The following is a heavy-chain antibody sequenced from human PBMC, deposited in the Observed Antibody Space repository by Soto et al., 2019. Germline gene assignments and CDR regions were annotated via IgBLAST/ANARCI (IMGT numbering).Heavy chain of an antibody. CDR2: ISYDGSNK. CDR3: ARDGTSWEPFDY. J-gene: IGHJ4*02. CDR1: GFTFSSYA. V-gene: IGHV3-30*04. Sequence: GGSLRLSCAASGFTFSSYAMHWVRQAPGKGLEWVAVISYDGSNKYYADSVKGRFTISRDNSKNTLYLQMNSLRAEDTAVYYCARDGTSWEPFDYWGQGTLVTVSS. D-gene: IGHD2-2*01.